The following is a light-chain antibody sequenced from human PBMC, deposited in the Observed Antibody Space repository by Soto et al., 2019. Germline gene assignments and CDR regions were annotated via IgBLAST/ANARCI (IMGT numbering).Light chain of an antibody. CDR3: QQRSDWPPRYT. CDR2: GVS. V-gene: IGKV3-11*01. J-gene: IGKJ2*01. CDR1: ERVSNN. Sequence: EIVLTQSPATLSLSPGERATLSCRASERVSNNLAWYQQQPGQAPRLLIYGVSNRATGIPARFSGSGSGTDFTLTISSLEPEDFAVYYCQQRSDWPPRYTFGQGTKLEIK.